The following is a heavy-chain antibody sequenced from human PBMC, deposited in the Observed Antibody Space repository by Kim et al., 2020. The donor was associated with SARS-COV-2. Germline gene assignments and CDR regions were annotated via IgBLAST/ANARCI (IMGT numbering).Heavy chain of an antibody. J-gene: IGHJ1*01. D-gene: IGHD6-19*01. CDR3: AKAGQWLAPEYFQH. V-gene: IGHV3-23*03. Sequence: EPVKGRLPITRDNPKSTMYLQMNSLRAEDTAVYYCAKAGQWLAPEYFQHWGQGTLVTVSS.